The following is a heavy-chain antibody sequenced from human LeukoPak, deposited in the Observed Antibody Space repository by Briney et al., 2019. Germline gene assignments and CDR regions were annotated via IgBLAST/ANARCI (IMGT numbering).Heavy chain of an antibody. CDR3: ARRIVVVTGDDAFDI. J-gene: IGHJ3*02. Sequence: SETLSLTCTVSGGSISSYYWSWIRQPSGKGLEWIGYIYYSGSTNYNPSLKSRVTISVDTSKNQFSLKLSSVTAADTAVYYCARRIVVVTGDDAFDIWGQGTMVTVSS. CDR2: IYYSGST. D-gene: IGHD2-21*02. CDR1: GGSISSYY. V-gene: IGHV4-59*08.